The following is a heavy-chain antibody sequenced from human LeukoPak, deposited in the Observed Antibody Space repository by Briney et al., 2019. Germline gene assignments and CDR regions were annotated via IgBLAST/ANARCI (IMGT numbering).Heavy chain of an antibody. CDR1: GFTFSSYS. D-gene: IGHD2-2*01. V-gene: IGHV3-21*01. CDR3: ARSRKGYQLLSTNRDYYYMDV. J-gene: IGHJ6*03. Sequence: GGSLRLSCAASGFTFSSYSMNWVRQAPGKGLEWVSSISSSSSYIYYIDSVKGRFTISRDNAKNSLYLQMNSLRAEDTAVYYCARSRKGYQLLSTNRDYYYMDVWGKGTTVTVSS. CDR2: ISSSSSYI.